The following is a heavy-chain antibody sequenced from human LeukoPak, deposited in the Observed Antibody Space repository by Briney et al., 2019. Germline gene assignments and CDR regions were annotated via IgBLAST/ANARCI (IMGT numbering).Heavy chain of an antibody. V-gene: IGHV4-59*01. CDR1: GGSISSYY. J-gene: IGHJ6*02. D-gene: IGHD4-17*01. CDR3: ARGPTVTWDYGMDV. Sequence: SETLSLTCTVSGGSISSYYWSWIRQPPGKGPEWIGYIYYSGSTNYNSSLKSRVTISVDTSKNQFSLKLSSVTAADTAVYYCARGPTVTWDYGMDVWGQGTTVTVSS. CDR2: IYYSGST.